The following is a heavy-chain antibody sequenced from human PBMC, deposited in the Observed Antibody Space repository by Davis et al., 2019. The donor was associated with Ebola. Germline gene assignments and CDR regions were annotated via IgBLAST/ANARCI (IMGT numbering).Heavy chain of an antibody. CDR2: ITTNGWST. CDR3: ARETPISSRSDW. CDR1: GFAFSNYN. J-gene: IGHJ4*02. D-gene: IGHD2-2*01. V-gene: IGHV3-48*01. Sequence: GESLKISCTASGFAFSNYNMNWVRQAPGKGLEWVSSITTNGWSTYYADSVKGRFIISRDNAKNSLFLQMHRLRGDDTAVYFCARETPISSRSDWWGQGTLVTVSS.